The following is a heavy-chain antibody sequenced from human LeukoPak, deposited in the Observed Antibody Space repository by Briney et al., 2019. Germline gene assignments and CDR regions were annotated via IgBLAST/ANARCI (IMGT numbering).Heavy chain of an antibody. CDR3: AAQDVNWFDP. D-gene: IGHD2-15*01. CDR1: GGSISSGGYY. J-gene: IGHJ5*02. Sequence: SSETLSLTCTVSGGSISSGGYYWSWIRQHPGKGLEWIGYIYYSGSTYYNPSLKSRVTISVDTSKNQFSLKLSSVTAADTAVYYCAAQDVNWFDPWGQGTLVTVSS. CDR2: IYYSGST. V-gene: IGHV4-31*03.